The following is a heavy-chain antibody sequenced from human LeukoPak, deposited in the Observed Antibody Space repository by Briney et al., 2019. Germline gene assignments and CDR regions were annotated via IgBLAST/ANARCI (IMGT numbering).Heavy chain of an antibody. CDR3: ARARYSSSYTGMDV. CDR2: FDPEDGET. Sequence: GASVKVSCKVSGYTLTELSMHWVRQAPGKGLEWMGGFDPEDGETIYAQKFQGRVTMTEDTSTDTAYMELSRLRSDDTAVYYCARARYSSSYTGMDVWGQGTTVTVSS. D-gene: IGHD6-13*01. J-gene: IGHJ6*02. V-gene: IGHV1-24*01. CDR1: GYTLTELS.